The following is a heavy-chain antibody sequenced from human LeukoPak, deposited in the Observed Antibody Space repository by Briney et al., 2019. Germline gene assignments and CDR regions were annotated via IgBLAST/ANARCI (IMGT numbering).Heavy chain of an antibody. J-gene: IGHJ4*02. CDR3: ARDPYYDILTGYLYYFDY. CDR1: GYTFTSYT. V-gene: IGHV7-4-1*02. Sequence: VASVKVSCKASGYTFTSYTMNWVRQAPGQGLEWMGWINTNTGNPTYAQGFTGRFVFSLDTSVSTAYLQISSLKAEDTAVYYCARDPYYDILTGYLYYFDYWGQGTLVTVSS. D-gene: IGHD3-9*01. CDR2: INTNTGNP.